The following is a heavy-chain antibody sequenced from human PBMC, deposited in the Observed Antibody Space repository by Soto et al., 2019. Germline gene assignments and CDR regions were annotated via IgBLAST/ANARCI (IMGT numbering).Heavy chain of an antibody. CDR2: ISYDGNNK. CDR1: GFSFSSHG. CDR3: AKDHLPTTITTPWFDP. J-gene: IGHJ5*02. D-gene: IGHD4-17*01. V-gene: IGHV3-30*18. Sequence: QVQLVGSGGGVVQPGRSLRLSCEASGFSFSSHGMHWVRQAPGKGLEWLAVISYDGNNKYYADSVKGRFSISRDNYKNTLYLKMNSLRAEDTAVYYCAKDHLPTTITTPWFDPWGQGTLVTVSS.